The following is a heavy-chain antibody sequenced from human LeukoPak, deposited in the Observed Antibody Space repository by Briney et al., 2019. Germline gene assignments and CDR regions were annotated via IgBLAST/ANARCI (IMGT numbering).Heavy chain of an antibody. D-gene: IGHD6-19*01. CDR3: ARWYSSGWYSDY. CDR2: VSGTSEYI. CDR1: GFSFSTYS. Sequence: GGSLRLSCPASGFSFSTYSMIWVRQAPGKGLEWVSSVSGTSEYIYYADSVRGRFTISRDNAKNTVYLQMNSLGAEDTAVYYCARWYSSGWYSDYWGQGTLVTVSS. V-gene: IGHV3-21*06. J-gene: IGHJ4*02.